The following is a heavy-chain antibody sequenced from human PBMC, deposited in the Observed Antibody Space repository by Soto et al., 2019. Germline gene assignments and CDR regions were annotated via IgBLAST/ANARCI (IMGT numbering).Heavy chain of an antibody. Sequence: GGSLRLSCAASGFTFSSYAMSWVRQAPGKGLEWVSAISGSGGSTYYADSVKGRFTISRDNSKNTLYLQMNSLRAEDTAVYYCAKDPDVKRKHLGELSYPEWGFDYWGQGTLVTVSS. V-gene: IGHV3-23*01. CDR1: GFTFSSYA. CDR2: ISGSGGST. CDR3: AKDPDVKRKHLGELSYPEWGFDY. D-gene: IGHD3-16*02. J-gene: IGHJ4*02.